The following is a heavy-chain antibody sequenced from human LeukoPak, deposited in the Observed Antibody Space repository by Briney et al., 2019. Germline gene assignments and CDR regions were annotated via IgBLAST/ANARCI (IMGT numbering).Heavy chain of an antibody. CDR2: INTYTGNP. CDR3: ARWDYDSSGYALYYFDY. D-gene: IGHD3-22*01. CDR1: GYTFPTYA. V-gene: IGHV7-4-1*02. J-gene: IGHJ4*02. Sequence: ASVKVSCKASGYTFPTYAMNWVRQAPGQGLEWMGWINTYTGNPTYAQGFTGRFVFSLDTSVSTAYLQISSLKAEDTAVYYCARWDYDSSGYALYYFDYWGQGTLVTVSS.